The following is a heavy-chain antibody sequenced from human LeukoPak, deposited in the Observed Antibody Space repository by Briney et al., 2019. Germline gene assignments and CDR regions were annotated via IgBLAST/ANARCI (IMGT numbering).Heavy chain of an antibody. V-gene: IGHV3-30*04. D-gene: IGHD1-7*01. Sequence: GGSLRLSCAASGFTFSSYAMHWVRQAPGKGLEGVAVISYDGSNKYYADSVKGRFTISRDNSKNTLYLQMNSLRAEDTAVYYCARDNPESRNYVFFYWGQGTLVTVSP. J-gene: IGHJ4*02. CDR3: ARDNPESRNYVFFY. CDR2: ISYDGSNK. CDR1: GFTFSSYA.